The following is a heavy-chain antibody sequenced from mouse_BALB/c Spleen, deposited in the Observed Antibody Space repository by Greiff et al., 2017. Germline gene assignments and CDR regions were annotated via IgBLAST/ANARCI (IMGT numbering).Heavy chain of an antibody. CDR1: GYTFTDYA. D-gene: IGHD1-2*01. V-gene: IGHV1S137*01. J-gene: IGHJ3*01. CDR2: ISTYYGDA. CDR3: ARGRYGYFSY. Sequence: QVQLQQSGAELVRPGVSVKISCKGSGYTFTDYAMHWVKQSHAKSLEWIGVISTYYGDASYNQKFKGKATMTVDKSSSTAYMELARLTSEDSAIYYCARGRYGYFSYWGQGTLVTVSA.